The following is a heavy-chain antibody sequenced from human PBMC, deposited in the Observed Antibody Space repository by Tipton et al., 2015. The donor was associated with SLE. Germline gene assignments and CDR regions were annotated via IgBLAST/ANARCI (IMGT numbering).Heavy chain of an antibody. V-gene: IGHV4-39*07. CDR2: INHSGST. D-gene: IGHD1-26*01. J-gene: IGHJ4*02. CDR1: GGSISSSSYY. CDR3: AREGGGPDY. Sequence: TLSLTCTVSGGSISSSSYYWAWIRQPPGKGLEWIGEINHSGSTNYNPSLKSRVTISIDTSKNQFSLKLRSVTAADTAIYYCAREGGGPDYWGQGTLVTVSS.